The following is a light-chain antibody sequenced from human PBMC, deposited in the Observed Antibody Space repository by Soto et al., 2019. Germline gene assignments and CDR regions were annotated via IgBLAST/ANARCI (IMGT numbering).Light chain of an antibody. CDR2: DVS. CDR3: SSYTSSSARLVV. CDR1: SSDVGGYNY. J-gene: IGLJ2*01. V-gene: IGLV2-14*01. Sequence: QSALTQPASVSGSPGQSITISCTGTSSDVGGYNYVSWYQQHPGKAPKLMIYDVSYRTSGVSNRLSGSKSGNTASLTISGLQAEDEAYDYCSSYTSSSARLVVFGGGTKLTVL.